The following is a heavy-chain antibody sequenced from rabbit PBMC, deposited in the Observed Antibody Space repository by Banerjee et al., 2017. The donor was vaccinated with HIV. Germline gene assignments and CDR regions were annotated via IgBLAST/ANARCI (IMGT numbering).Heavy chain of an antibody. V-gene: IGHV1S47*01. J-gene: IGHJ4*01. D-gene: IGHD4-1*01. Sequence: QEQLLESGGGLVQPGGSLTLSCKASGFDFSRFGVSWVRQAPGKGLEWIGYIDPIFGGTYYASWVNGRFTISSHNAQNTLFLQLNSLTVADTATYFCVRNSGWGVSYFTLWGQGTLVTVS. CDR1: GFDFSRFG. CDR3: VRNSGWGVSYFTL. CDR2: IDPIFGGT.